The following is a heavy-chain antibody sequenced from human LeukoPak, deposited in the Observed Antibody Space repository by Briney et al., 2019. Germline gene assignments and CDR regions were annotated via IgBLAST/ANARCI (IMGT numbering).Heavy chain of an antibody. Sequence: GGSLRLSCTASGFTFSSYAMHWVRQPPGKGLEWVAVISYDGSNKYYADSVKGRFTVSRDNSKNTLYPQMKSLRPEDTAVYSCAKGGGYEAQYYYYYLDVWGKGTTVTISS. CDR2: ISYDGSNK. V-gene: IGHV3-30*04. J-gene: IGHJ6*03. CDR1: GFTFSSYA. CDR3: AKGGGYEAQYYYYYLDV. D-gene: IGHD5-12*01.